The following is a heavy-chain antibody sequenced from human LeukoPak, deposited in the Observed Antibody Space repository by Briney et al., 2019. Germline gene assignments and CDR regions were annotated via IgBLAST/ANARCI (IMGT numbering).Heavy chain of an antibody. CDR1: GGSISSSSYY. CDR3: ARSPKYSSSPPDY. V-gene: IGHV4-39*01. CDR2: IYYSGST. Sequence: SETLSLTCTVSGGSISSSSYYWGWIRQPPGKGLEWIGSIYYSGSTYYNPSLKSRVTISVDMSKNQFSLKLSSVTAADTAVYYCARSPKYSSSPPDYWGQGTLVTVSS. J-gene: IGHJ4*02. D-gene: IGHD6-6*01.